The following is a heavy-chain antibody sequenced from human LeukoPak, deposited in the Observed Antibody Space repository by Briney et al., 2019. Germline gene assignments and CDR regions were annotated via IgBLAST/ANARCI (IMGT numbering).Heavy chain of an antibody. D-gene: IGHD3-22*01. CDR3: AAEAAYYYDSRDAFDV. CDR1: GFTFTSSA. V-gene: IGHV1-58*01. CDR2: IVVGRGNT. Sequence: GTSVKVSCKASGFTFTSSAVQWVRQARGQRLEWIGWIVVGRGNTNYAQKFQERVTITRDMSTSLVYMELSSLRSEDTAVYYCAAEAAYYYDSRDAFDVWGQGTMVPVSS. J-gene: IGHJ3*01.